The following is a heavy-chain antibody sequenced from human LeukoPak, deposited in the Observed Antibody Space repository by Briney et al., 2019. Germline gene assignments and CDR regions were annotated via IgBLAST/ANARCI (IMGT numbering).Heavy chain of an antibody. CDR1: GYSISSGYY. CDR3: ARKGFDY. J-gene: IGHJ4*02. V-gene: IGHV4-38-2*02. Sequence: PSETLSLTCTVSGYSISSGYYWGWIRQPPGKGLEWIGSIYHSGSTYYNPSLKSRVTISVDTSKNQFSLKLSSVTAADTAVYYCARKGFDYWGQGTLVTVSS. CDR2: IYHSGST.